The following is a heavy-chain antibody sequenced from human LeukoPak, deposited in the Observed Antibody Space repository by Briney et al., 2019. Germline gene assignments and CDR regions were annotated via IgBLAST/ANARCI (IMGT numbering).Heavy chain of an antibody. CDR1: GFTFNLYS. J-gene: IGHJ4*02. CDR2: ISSSSSTI. D-gene: IGHD6-25*01. CDR3: ARDLSATYYFDF. V-gene: IGHV3-48*02. Sequence: GGSLRLSCAPSGFTFNLYSMNWVGQAPGKGLEWVSYISSSSSTIYYADSVKGRFTISRDNAKNSLYLQMNSLRDEDTAVYYCARDLSATYYFDFWGQGTPVTVSS.